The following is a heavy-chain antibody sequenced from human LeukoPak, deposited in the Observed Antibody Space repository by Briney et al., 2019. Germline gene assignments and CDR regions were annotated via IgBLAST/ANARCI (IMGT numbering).Heavy chain of an antibody. Sequence: PSETLSLICTVSGGSITSYYWSWIRQPPGKGLEWIGYIYYKGNTNPNPSLKSRVTISVDTTKNQFSLKLTSVTAADTAVYYCANSRITMVRGVSYYYGLDVWGQGTTVTVSS. CDR2: IYYKGNT. D-gene: IGHD3-10*01. CDR3: ANSRITMVRGVSYYYGLDV. CDR1: GGSITSYY. V-gene: IGHV4-59*01. J-gene: IGHJ6*02.